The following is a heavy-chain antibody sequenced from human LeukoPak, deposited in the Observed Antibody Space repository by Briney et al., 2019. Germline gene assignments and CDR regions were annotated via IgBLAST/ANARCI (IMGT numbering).Heavy chain of an antibody. Sequence: GGSLRLSCAASRFTFSSYTMSWVRQAPGKGLEWVSAISGSGGSTYYADSVKGRFTISRDNAKNSLYLQMNSLRAEDTAVYYCVSSQWELLWYMDVWGKGTTVTVSS. V-gene: IGHV3-23*01. CDR3: VSSQWELLWYMDV. J-gene: IGHJ6*03. CDR2: ISGSGGST. D-gene: IGHD1-26*01. CDR1: RFTFSSYT.